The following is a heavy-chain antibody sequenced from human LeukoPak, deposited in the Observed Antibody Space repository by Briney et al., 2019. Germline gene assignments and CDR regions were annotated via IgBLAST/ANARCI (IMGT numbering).Heavy chain of an antibody. V-gene: IGHV3-7*01. Sequence: HPGGSLSLSCAASGFTFSSYWMSWVRQAPGKGLEWVANIKQDGSEEYYVDSVKGRFTISRDNAKNSLYLQMNSPRAEDTAVYYCARDLPYCSSTSCYYEEGTGVDYWGQGTLVTVSS. J-gene: IGHJ4*02. CDR3: ARDLPYCSSTSCYYEEGTGVDY. CDR2: IKQDGSEE. CDR1: GFTFSSYW. D-gene: IGHD2-2*01.